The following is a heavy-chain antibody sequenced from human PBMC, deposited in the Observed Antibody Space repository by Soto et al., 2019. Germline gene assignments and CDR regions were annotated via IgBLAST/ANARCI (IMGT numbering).Heavy chain of an antibody. J-gene: IGHJ6*02. CDR2: IIPIFGTA. CDR3: ARGSREDVLSQNGMDV. CDR1: GGTFSSYA. D-gene: IGHD2-8*01. Sequence: GASVKVSCKASGGTFSSYAISWVRQAPGQGLEWMGGIIPIFGTANYAQKFQGRVTITADESTSTAYMELSSLRSEDTAVYYCARGSREDVLSQNGMDVWGQGTTVTVSS. V-gene: IGHV1-69*13.